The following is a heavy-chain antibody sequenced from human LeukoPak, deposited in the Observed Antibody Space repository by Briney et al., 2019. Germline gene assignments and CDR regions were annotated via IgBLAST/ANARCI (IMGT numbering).Heavy chain of an antibody. CDR3: AGLRGKITTIDY. CDR2: INTDGSST. CDR1: GFTFSSYW. V-gene: IGHV3-74*01. Sequence: GGSLRLSCAASGFTFSSYWMHWVRQAPGKGLVWVSRINTDGSSTSYADSVKGRFTISRDNAKNTLYLQMNSLRAEDTAVYYCAGLRGKITTIDYWGQGTLVTVSS. J-gene: IGHJ4*02. D-gene: IGHD4-11*01.